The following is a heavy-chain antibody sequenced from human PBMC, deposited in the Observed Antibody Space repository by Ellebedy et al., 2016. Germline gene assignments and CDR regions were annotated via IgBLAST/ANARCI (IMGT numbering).Heavy chain of an antibody. V-gene: IGHV4-4*07. D-gene: IGHD6-6*01. CDR3: AREVGSSPHYYYMDV. CDR1: GGSIGRYF. CDR2: IYTSGST. Sequence: SETLSLXXTVSGGSIGRYFWSWIRQPAGKGLEWIGRIYTSGSTNYNPSLMSRITTSVDTSKNQFSLKLSSVTAADTAVYYCAREVGSSPHYYYMDVWGKGTTVTVSS. J-gene: IGHJ6*03.